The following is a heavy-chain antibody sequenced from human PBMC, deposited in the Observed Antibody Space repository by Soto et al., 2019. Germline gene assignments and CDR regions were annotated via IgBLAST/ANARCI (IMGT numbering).Heavy chain of an antibody. D-gene: IGHD2-15*01. CDR1: GFTFSSYA. J-gene: IGHJ4*02. Sequence: GWSLRLSCAASGFTFSSYAMSLVRQAPGKGLEWVSAISGSGGSTYYADSVKGRFTISRDNSKNTLYLQMNSLRAEDTAVYYCAKGARYCSGGSCHWPFEYWGKGTLVTVSS. V-gene: IGHV3-23*01. CDR3: AKGARYCSGGSCHWPFEY. CDR2: ISGSGGST.